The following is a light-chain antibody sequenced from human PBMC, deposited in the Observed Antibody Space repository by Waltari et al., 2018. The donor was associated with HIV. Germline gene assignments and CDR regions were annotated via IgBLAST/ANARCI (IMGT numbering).Light chain of an antibody. CDR3: QHYNSQWT. CDR1: RAVGPW. V-gene: IGKV1-5*03. J-gene: IGKJ1*01. Sequence: DIQMSQSPSTLSASVGERVTITCRASRAVGPWLVWYQQRPGEGPRLLIYKASTLQGGVPSRFSGRGSGTDFTLTINSLQPEDSATYYCQHYNSQWTFGQGTKVEIK. CDR2: KAS.